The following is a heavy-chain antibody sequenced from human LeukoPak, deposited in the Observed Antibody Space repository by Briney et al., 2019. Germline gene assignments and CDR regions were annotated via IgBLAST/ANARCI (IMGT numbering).Heavy chain of an antibody. D-gene: IGHD1-26*01. Sequence: SETLSLTCTVSGGSISSYYWSWIRQPPGKGLEWIGYIYYSGSTNYNPSLKSRVTISVDTSKNQFSLKLSSVTPADTAVYYCARGGNYWPQWWFDPWGRGTLVSVSS. J-gene: IGHJ5*02. CDR2: IYYSGST. CDR1: GGSISSYY. CDR3: ARGGNYWPQWWFDP. V-gene: IGHV4-59*01.